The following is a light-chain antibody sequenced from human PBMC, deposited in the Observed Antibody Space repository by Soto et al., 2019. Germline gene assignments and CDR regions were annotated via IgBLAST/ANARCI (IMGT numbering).Light chain of an antibody. CDR3: CSYAGSYTHV. J-gene: IGLJ1*01. Sequence: QSALTQPRSVSGSPGQSVTISCTGTSSDVGGYNYVSWYQQHPGKAPKLMIYDVSKRPSGVPDRFSGYKSGNTASLTISGLQAEDEAEYYCCSYAGSYTHVFGTGTKLTVL. CDR1: SSDVGGYNY. V-gene: IGLV2-11*01. CDR2: DVS.